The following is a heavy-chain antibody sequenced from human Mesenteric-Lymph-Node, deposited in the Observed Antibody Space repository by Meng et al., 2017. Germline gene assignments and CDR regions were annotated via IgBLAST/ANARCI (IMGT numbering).Heavy chain of an antibody. V-gene: IGHV3-23*01. J-gene: IGHJ1*01. D-gene: IGHD3-22*01. CDR1: EFTFSSYA. CDR2: ISGSGGST. CDR3: AKVYYDSRGYYYGQYFQH. Sequence: GSSLKISCASSEFTFSSYAMSWVRQARGKGLEWVSAISGSGGSTYYADSVKGRFTISRDNSKNTLYLQMNSLRAEDTAVYYWAKVYYDSRGYYYGQYFQHWGQGTLVTVSS.